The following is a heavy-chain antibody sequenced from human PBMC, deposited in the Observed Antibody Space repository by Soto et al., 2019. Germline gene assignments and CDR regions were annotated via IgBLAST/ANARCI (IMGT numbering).Heavy chain of an antibody. J-gene: IGHJ5*02. CDR3: AKTRTRPNRFDP. V-gene: IGHV3-23*01. CDR2: ISGSGGST. Sequence: EVQLLESGGGLVQPGGSLRLSCAASGFTFSSYAMSWVRQAPGKGLEWVPAISGSGGSTYYADSVKGRFTISRDNSKNPLYLQMTSLRAEDTAVYYCAKTRTRPNRFDPWGQGTLVTVSS. D-gene: IGHD3-3*01. CDR1: GFTFSSYA.